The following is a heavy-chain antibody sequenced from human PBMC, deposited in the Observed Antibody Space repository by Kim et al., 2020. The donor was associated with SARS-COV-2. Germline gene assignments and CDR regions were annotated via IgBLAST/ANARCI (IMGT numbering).Heavy chain of an antibody. CDR3: ARGSTGLDY. CDR2: GST. D-gene: IGHD3-9*01. J-gene: IGHJ4*02. Sequence: GSTNYNPSLKSRVTISVDTSKNQFSQKLSSVTAAGTAVYYCARGSTGLDYWGQGTLVTVSS. V-gene: IGHV4-34*01.